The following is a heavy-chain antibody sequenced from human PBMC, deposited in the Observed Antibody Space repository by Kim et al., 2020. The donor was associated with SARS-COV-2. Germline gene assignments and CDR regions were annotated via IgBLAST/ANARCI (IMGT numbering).Heavy chain of an antibody. J-gene: IGHJ3*02. D-gene: IGHD2-2*01. V-gene: IGHV4-39*01. CDR3: ARVRNIVVVPAAITSDAFDI. CDR2: IYYSGST. CDR1: GGSISSSSYY. Sequence: SETLSLTCTVSGGSISSSSYYWGWIRQPPGKGLEWIGSIYYSGSTYYNPSLKSRVTISVDTSKNQFSLKLSSVTAADTAVYYCARVRNIVVVPAAITSDAFDIWGQGTMVTVSS.